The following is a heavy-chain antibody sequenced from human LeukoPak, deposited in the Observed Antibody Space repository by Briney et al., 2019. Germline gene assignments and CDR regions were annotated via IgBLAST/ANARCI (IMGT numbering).Heavy chain of an antibody. Sequence: GASVKVSCKVSGYTLTELSMHWVRQAPGKGLEWMGRFTTYNGNTNYAQKFQGRVTMTTGTSTTTAYLEVTSLRSDDTAVYYCARDSSGFYYVHWGQGTLVTVSS. CDR3: ARDSSGFYYVH. CDR1: GYTLTELS. J-gene: IGHJ4*02. D-gene: IGHD3-22*01. CDR2: FTTYNGNT. V-gene: IGHV1-24*01.